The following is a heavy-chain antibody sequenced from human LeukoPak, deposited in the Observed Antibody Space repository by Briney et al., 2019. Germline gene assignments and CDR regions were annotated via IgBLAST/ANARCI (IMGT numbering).Heavy chain of an antibody. V-gene: IGHV3-53*04. J-gene: IGHJ4*02. CDR1: GFTVSSNY. Sequence: AGGSLRLSCAASGFTVSSNYMSWVRQAPGKGLEWVSVIYSGGSTYYADSVKGRFTISRHNSKNTLYLQMNSLRSEDTAVYYCARLAVWGSYRYFDYWGKGTLVTVSS. CDR3: ARLAVWGSYRYFDY. CDR2: IYSGGST. D-gene: IGHD3-16*02.